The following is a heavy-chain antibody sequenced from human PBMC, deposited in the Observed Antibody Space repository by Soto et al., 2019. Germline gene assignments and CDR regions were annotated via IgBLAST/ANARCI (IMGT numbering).Heavy chain of an antibody. J-gene: IGHJ4*02. CDR3: ARAYTGVWYYFDY. Sequence: QVQLVESGGGVVQPGRSLRLSCAASGFTFSSYGMHWVRQAPGKGLEWVAVIWYDGSNKHYADSVKGRFTISRDHSKSTLYLQMNSLRAEDTAVYYCARAYTGVWYYFDYWGQGTLVTVSS. CDR1: GFTFSSYG. V-gene: IGHV3-33*01. D-gene: IGHD6-19*01. CDR2: IWYDGSNK.